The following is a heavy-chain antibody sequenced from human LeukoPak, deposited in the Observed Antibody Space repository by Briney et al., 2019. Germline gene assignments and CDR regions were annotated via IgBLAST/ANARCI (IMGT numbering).Heavy chain of an antibody. CDR3: ARDKRDSSGYYYVDYYYGMDV. V-gene: IGHV4-30-4*01. Sequence: SETLSLTCTVSGYSISSGYYWSWIRQPPGKGLEWIGYIYYSGSTYYNPSLKSRVTISVDTSKNQFSLKLSSVTAADTTVYYCARDKRDSSGYYYVDYYYGMDVWGQGTTVTVSS. CDR2: IYYSGST. J-gene: IGHJ6*02. CDR1: GYSISSGYY. D-gene: IGHD3-22*01.